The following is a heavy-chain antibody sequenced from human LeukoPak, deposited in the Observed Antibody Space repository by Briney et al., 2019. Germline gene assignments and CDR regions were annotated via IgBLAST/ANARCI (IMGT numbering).Heavy chain of an antibody. V-gene: IGHV1-2*02. J-gene: IGHJ4*02. Sequence: LGASVKVSCKASGYSFTAYYMYWVRQAPGQGLEWMGWINPKSGDTNYAQKFRGRVTMTRDTSISTAYMELSRLRSDDTAVFYCARGRVSSAYDPTGYWGQGTLVTVSS. CDR3: ARGRVSSAYDPTGY. D-gene: IGHD5-12*01. CDR1: GYSFTAYY. CDR2: INPKSGDT.